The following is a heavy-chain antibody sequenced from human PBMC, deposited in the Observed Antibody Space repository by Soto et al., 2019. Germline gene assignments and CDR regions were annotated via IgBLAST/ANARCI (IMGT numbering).Heavy chain of an antibody. CDR2: TSIGGNT. CDR1: GFPFNTYA. J-gene: IGHJ5*02. D-gene: IGHD3-10*01. Sequence: WGSLRLSCEASGFPFNTYAMTWFRQLPGMGLEWVSTTSIGGNTDFAESVRGRFSVSRDNSKNTLYLQMTNLRAEDAAIYFFAKDLRPGLVVPTKSGFDPWGQGTRVTVSS. V-gene: IGHV3-23*01. CDR3: AKDLRPGLVVPTKSGFDP.